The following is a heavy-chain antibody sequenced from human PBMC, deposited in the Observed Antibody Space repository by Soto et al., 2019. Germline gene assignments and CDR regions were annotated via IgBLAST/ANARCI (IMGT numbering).Heavy chain of an antibody. D-gene: IGHD3-22*01. CDR2: INPSGGST. CDR3: ARWAYYYDSSGYTFNWFVP. J-gene: IGHJ5*02. Sequence: GASVKVSCKASGYTFTSYYMHWVRQAPGQGLEWMGIINPSGGSTSYAQKFQGRVTMTTDTSTSTAYMELRSLRSDDTAVYYCARWAYYYDSSGYTFNWFVPWRQGTLVTVS. V-gene: IGHV1-46*01. CDR1: GYTFTSYY.